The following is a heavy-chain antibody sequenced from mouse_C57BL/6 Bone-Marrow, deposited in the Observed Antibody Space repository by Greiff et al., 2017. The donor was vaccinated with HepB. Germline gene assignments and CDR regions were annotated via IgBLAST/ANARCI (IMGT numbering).Heavy chain of an antibody. V-gene: IGHV1-81*01. J-gene: IGHJ2*01. CDR2: IYPRSGNT. Sequence: VQLQESGAELARPGASVKLSCKASGYTFTSYGISWVKQRTGQGLEWIGEIYPRSGNTYYNEKFKGKATLTADKSSSTAYMELRSLTSEDSAVYFCARGLYYYGSSFPDYWGQGTTLTVSS. D-gene: IGHD1-1*01. CDR1: GYTFTSYG. CDR3: ARGLYYYGSSFPDY.